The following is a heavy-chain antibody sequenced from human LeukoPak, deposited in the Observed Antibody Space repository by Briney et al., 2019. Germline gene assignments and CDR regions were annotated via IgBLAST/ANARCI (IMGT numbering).Heavy chain of an antibody. CDR1: GYTFTSYD. CDR3: ARGGIMIAFGGVIANDC. J-gene: IGHJ4*02. D-gene: IGHD3-16*02. V-gene: IGHV1-8*01. CDR2: MNPNSGNT. Sequence: ASVKVSCKASGYTFTSYDINWVRQATGQGLEWMGWMNPNSGNTGYAQKFQGRVTMTRNTSISTAYMELSSLRFEDTAVYYCARGGIMIAFGGVIANDCWGQGTLVTVSS.